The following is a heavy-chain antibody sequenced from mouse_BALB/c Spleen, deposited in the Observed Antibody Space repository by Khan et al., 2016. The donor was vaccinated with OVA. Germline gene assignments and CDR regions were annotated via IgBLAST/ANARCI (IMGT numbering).Heavy chain of an antibody. J-gene: IGHJ3*01. CDR3: TRRKGDVAWFVY. D-gene: IGHD3-3*01. V-gene: IGHV1-5*01. CDR2: IYPGNSDT. Sequence: VQLKQSGTVLARPGASVKMSCKASGYTFTSYWMHWVKQRPGQGLEWIGAIYPGNSDTRYNEKFKGKAKLTAVTSTSTAYMELSSLTTEDSAVYYCTRRKGDVAWFVYWGQGTLVTVSA. CDR1: GYTFTSYW.